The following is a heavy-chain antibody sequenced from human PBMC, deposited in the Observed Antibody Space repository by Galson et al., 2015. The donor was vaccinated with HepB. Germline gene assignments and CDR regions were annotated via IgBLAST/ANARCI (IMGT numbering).Heavy chain of an antibody. Sequence: SLRLSCAASGFTFSSYGMHWVRQAPGKGLGWVAVISYDGSNKYYADSVKGRFTISRDNSKNTLYLQMNSLRAEDTAVYYCAKGKSVLMVYALFDYWGQGTLVTVSS. D-gene: IGHD2-8*01. CDR1: GFTFSSYG. V-gene: IGHV3-30*18. CDR2: ISYDGSNK. CDR3: AKGKSVLMVYALFDY. J-gene: IGHJ4*02.